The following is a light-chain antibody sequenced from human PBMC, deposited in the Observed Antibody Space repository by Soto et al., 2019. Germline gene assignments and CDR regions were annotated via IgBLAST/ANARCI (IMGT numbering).Light chain of an antibody. V-gene: IGKV1-5*03. Sequence: DIPMTQSPSTLSASVGDRVTITCRASQSSSTWLAWYQQKPGKAPKLLIYKASSLESGVPSRFSGSGSGTEFTLTISSLQPDDFATYYCQQYNTYPLTVGGGTTVEIK. CDR1: QSSSTW. CDR2: KAS. CDR3: QQYNTYPLT. J-gene: IGKJ4*02.